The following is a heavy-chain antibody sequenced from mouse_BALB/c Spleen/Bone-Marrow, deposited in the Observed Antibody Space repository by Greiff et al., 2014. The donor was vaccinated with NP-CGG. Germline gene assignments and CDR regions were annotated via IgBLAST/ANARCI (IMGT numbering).Heavy chain of an antibody. V-gene: IGHV1S56*01. CDR1: GYTFTSYD. CDR3: ARNGNYRYAMDY. D-gene: IGHD2-1*01. J-gene: IGHJ4*01. CDR2: IYPGDGST. Sequence: QVQLKESGPELVKPGALVKISCKASGYTFTSYDINWVEQRPGQGLERIGWIYPGDGSTKYNEKFKGKATLTADKSSSTAYMQLSSLTSENSAVYFCARNGNYRYAMDYWGQGTSVTVSS.